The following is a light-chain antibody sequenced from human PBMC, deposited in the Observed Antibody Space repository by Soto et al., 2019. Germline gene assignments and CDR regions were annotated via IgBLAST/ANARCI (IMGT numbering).Light chain of an antibody. Sequence: EIVLTQSPATLSLSPGERATLSCRASQSVSSYLAWYQQKPGQAPRLLIYDASNRATGIPARFSGSGSGTHCTLAISSLETEDFAVYYCQQRSNWPAVTFGPGTKVDIK. CDR2: DAS. V-gene: IGKV3-11*01. J-gene: IGKJ3*01. CDR1: QSVSSY. CDR3: QQRSNWPAVT.